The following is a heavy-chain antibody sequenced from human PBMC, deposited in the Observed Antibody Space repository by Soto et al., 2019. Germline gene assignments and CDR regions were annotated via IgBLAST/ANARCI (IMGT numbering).Heavy chain of an antibody. CDR1: GYTFTSYD. J-gene: IGHJ4*02. Sequence: ASVKVSCKASGYTFTSYDINWVRQATGQGLEWMGWMNPNSGNAGDAQKFQGRVTMTRNTSISTAYMELSSLRSEDTAVYYCARGYDYGDYDDYWGQGTLVTVSS. V-gene: IGHV1-8*02. D-gene: IGHD4-17*01. CDR2: MNPNSGNA. CDR3: ARGYDYGDYDDY.